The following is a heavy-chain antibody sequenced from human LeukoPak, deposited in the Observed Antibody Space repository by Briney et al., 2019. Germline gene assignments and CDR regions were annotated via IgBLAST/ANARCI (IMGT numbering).Heavy chain of an antibody. J-gene: IGHJ6*03. D-gene: IGHD3-10*01. V-gene: IGHV1-2*02. CDR2: INPNSGDT. CDR3: ASYRGSSGYYYYMDV. CDR1: GNTFTAYY. Sequence: ASVNVSCKASGNTFTAYYMHWVRQAPGQGREWMGWINPNSGDTNNAQKFQGRVTMTRDTTTSTAYMELSSLRSDDTAVYYCASYRGSSGYYYYMDVWGKGTTVTVSS.